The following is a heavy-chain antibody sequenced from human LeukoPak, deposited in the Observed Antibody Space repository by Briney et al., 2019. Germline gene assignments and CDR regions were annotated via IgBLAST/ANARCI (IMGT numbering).Heavy chain of an antibody. V-gene: IGHV4-61*05. CDR2: IYYSGST. J-gene: IGHJ4*02. D-gene: IGHD6-19*01. Sequence: SETLSLTCTVSGGSISSSSYYWSWIRQPPGKGLEWIGYIYYSGSTNYNPSLKSRVTISVDTSKNQFSLKLSSVTAADTAVYYCASGGMAGRWPLNYWGRGTLVTVSS. CDR1: GGSISSSSYY. CDR3: ASGGMAGRWPLNY.